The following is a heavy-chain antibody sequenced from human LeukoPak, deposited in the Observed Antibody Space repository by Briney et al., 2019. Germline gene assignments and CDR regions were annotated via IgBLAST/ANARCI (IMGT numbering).Heavy chain of an antibody. J-gene: IGHJ4*02. V-gene: IGHV1-69*13. Sequence: SVKVSCTASGGTFSSYAISWVRQAPGQGLEWMGGIIPIFGTANYAQKFQGRVTITADESTSTAYMELSSLRSEDTAVYYCARDAPYSGSYYASSYWGQGTLVTVSS. CDR3: ARDAPYSGSYYASSY. D-gene: IGHD1-26*01. CDR2: IIPIFGTA. CDR1: GGTFSSYA.